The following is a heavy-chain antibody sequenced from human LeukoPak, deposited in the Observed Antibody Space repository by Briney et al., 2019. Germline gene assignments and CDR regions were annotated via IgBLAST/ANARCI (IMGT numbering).Heavy chain of an antibody. V-gene: IGHV3-30*18. J-gene: IGHJ6*02. CDR3: AKTTMGAYYYYGMDV. D-gene: IGHD1-26*01. CDR1: GFTFSSYG. CDR2: ISYDGSNK. Sequence: GGSLRLSCAASGFTFSSYGMHWVRQAPGKGLEWVAVISYDGSNKYYADSVKGRFTISRDNSKNTLYLQMNSLRAEDTAVYYCAKTTMGAYYYYGMDVWGQGTTVTVSS.